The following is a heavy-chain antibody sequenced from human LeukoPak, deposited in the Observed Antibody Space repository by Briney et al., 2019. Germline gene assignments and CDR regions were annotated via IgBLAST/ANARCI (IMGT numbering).Heavy chain of an antibody. CDR1: GGSISSYY. CDR3: ARGSDLDAFDI. V-gene: IGHV4-59*01. D-gene: IGHD3-10*01. Sequence: TSETLSLTCTVSGGSISSYYWSWIRQPPGKGLEWIGYIYYSGSTNYNPSLKSRVTISVDTSKNLFSLKLSSVTAADTAVYYCARGSDLDAFDIWGQGTMVTVSS. CDR2: IYYSGST. J-gene: IGHJ3*02.